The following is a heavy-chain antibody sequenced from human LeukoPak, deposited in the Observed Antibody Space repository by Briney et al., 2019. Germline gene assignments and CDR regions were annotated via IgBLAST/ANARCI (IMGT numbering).Heavy chain of an antibody. J-gene: IGHJ5*02. CDR2: INHSGSTNY. D-gene: IGHD3-10*01. CDR3: ARVPKIFYTSGTYKARFDP. V-gene: IGHV4-34*01. CDR1: GGSFSDYY. Sequence: KTSETLSLTCAVYGGSFSDYYWSWIRLPPGKGLEWIGEINHSGSTNYNYNPSLKSRVTLSVDMSKNHFSLKLSSVTAADTAVYYCARVPKIFYTSGTYKARFDPWGQGTLVTVSS.